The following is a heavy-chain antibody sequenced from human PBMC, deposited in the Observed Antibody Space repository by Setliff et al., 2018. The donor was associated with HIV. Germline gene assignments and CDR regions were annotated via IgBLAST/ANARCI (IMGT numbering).Heavy chain of an antibody. D-gene: IGHD3-3*01. CDR1: GYTFNNYG. J-gene: IGHJ5*02. CDR2: INTDSANT. V-gene: IGHV1-18*01. Sequence: ASVKVSCKALGYTFNNYGVTWVRQAPGQGLEWVGWINTDSANTNYAQKFLGRVTMTTDTSTNTVYMALRSLKSDDTAVYYCARDPTAPSVTLFGVAGGTYWFDPWGQGTLVTVSS. CDR3: ARDPTAPSVTLFGVAGGTYWFDP.